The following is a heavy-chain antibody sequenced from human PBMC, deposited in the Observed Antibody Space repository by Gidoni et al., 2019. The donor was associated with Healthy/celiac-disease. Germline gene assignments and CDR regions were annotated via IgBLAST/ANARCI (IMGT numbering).Heavy chain of an antibody. CDR2: ISSSSSYI. D-gene: IGHD3-10*01. CDR1: GFTFSSYS. CDR3: ARGDLLWFGEFGGY. V-gene: IGHV3-21*01. Sequence: EVQLVESGGGLVKPGGSLRLSCAASGFTFSSYSMNWVRQAPGKGLEWVSSISSSSSYIYYADSVKGRFTISRDNAKNSLYLQMNSLRAEDTAVYYCARGDLLWFGEFGGYWGQGTLVTVSS. J-gene: IGHJ4*02.